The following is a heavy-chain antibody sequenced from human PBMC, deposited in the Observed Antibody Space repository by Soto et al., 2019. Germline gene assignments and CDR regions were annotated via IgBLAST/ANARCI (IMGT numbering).Heavy chain of an antibody. Sequence: GGSLRLSCAASGFTFSSYAMSWVRQAPGKGLEWVSAISGSGGSTYYADSVKGRFTISRDNSKNTLYLQMNSLRAEDTAVYYCAKDIYYYGSGSYGPLFDYWGQGTLVTVSS. CDR2: ISGSGGST. V-gene: IGHV3-23*01. CDR1: GFTFSSYA. CDR3: AKDIYYYGSGSYGPLFDY. D-gene: IGHD3-10*01. J-gene: IGHJ4*02.